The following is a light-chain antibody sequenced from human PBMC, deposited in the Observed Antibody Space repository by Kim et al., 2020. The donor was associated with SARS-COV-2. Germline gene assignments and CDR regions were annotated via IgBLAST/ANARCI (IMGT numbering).Light chain of an antibody. CDR2: ANN. V-gene: IGLV1-44*01. CDR1: YSNIGGNP. Sequence: GQRLTISCSGGYSNIGGNPVTWYQPLPGSAPKLLIYANNQRPSGVPDRFSASKSGTSASLAISGVQSEDEADYYCAAWDDSLNGPLFGGGTKVTVL. CDR3: AAWDDSLNGPL. J-gene: IGLJ3*02.